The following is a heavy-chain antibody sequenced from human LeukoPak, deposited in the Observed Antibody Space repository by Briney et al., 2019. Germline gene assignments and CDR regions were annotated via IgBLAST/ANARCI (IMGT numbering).Heavy chain of an antibody. J-gene: IGHJ4*02. CDR2: ISGSGGST. D-gene: IGHD2-2*02. CDR1: GFTFSSYA. CDR3: AKAEDIVVVPAAIPDY. Sequence: PGGSLRLSCAASGFTFSSYAMSWVRQAPGKGLEWVSAISGSGGSTYYADSVKGRFTISRDNSKNRLYLQMNSLRAEDTAVYYCAKAEDIVVVPAAIPDYWGQGTLVTVSS. V-gene: IGHV3-23*01.